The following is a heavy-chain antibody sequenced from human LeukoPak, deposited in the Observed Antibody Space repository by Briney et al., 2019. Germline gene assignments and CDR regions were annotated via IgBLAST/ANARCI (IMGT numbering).Heavy chain of an antibody. V-gene: IGHV3-7*01. J-gene: IGHJ4*02. CDR1: GFTFSSYW. CDR2: IKQDGSEK. CDR3: ARDAGPYGSGSYSRY. Sequence: GGSLRLSCAASGFTFSSYWMSWVRQAPGKGLEWVANIKQDGSEKCYVDSVKGRFTISRDNAKNSLYLQMNSLRAEDTAVYYCARDAGPYGSGSYSRYWGQGTLVTVSS. D-gene: IGHD3-10*01.